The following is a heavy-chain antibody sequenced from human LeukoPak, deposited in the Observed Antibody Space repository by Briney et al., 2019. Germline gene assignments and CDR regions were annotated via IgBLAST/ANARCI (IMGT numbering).Heavy chain of an antibody. CDR3: ARDYDFWSGYYFPGY. CDR1: GYTFTSYA. D-gene: IGHD3-3*01. Sequence: ASVKVSCKASGYTFTSYAMHWVRQAPGRRLEWMGWINAGNGNTKYSQKFQGRVTITRDTSASTAYMELSSLRSEDTAVYYCARDYDFWSGYYFPGYWGQGTLVTVSS. J-gene: IGHJ4*02. V-gene: IGHV1-3*01. CDR2: INAGNGNT.